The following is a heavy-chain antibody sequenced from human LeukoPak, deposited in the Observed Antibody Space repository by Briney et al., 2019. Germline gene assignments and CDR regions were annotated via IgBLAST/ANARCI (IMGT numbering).Heavy chain of an antibody. CDR2: IKQDGSEI. D-gene: IGHD1-26*01. V-gene: IGHV3-7*01. CDR3: ARVRDRGRLFDY. CDR1: GFTFSVYW. Sequence: PGGSLRLSCSASGFTFSVYWMSWVRQAPGKGLEWVANIKQDGSEIYYVDSVKGRFTISRDNAKNSLYLQMNSLRAEDTAVYYCARVRDRGRLFDYWGQGTLVTVSS. J-gene: IGHJ4*02.